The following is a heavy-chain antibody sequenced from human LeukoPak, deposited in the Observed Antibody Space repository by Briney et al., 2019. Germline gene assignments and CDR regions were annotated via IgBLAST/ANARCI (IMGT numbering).Heavy chain of an antibody. CDR3: ARGPFWFGELFPLDY. CDR2: INHSGNT. D-gene: IGHD3-10*01. J-gene: IGHJ4*02. V-gene: IGHV4-34*01. Sequence: PSETLSLTCAAYGGSFSGYYCSWFRQPPGKGLEWIGEINHSGNTDYNPSLKSRVTISVDTSKDQFSLKVSSVTAADTAVYYCARGPFWFGELFPLDYWGQGTLVTVSS. CDR1: GGSFSGYY.